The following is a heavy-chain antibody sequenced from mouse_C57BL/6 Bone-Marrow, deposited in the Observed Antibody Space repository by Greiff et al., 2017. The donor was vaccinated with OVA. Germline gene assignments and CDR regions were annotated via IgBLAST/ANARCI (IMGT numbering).Heavy chain of an antibody. J-gene: IGHJ1*03. D-gene: IGHD1-1*01. CDR2: IDPEYGDT. V-gene: IGHV14-1*01. CDR1: GFNIKDYY. CDR3: TTVLLRGYFDV. Sequence: EVQLQQSGAELVRPGASVKLSCTASGFNIKDYYMHWVKQRPEQGLEWIGRIDPEYGDTEYAPKFQGKATMTADTSSNTAYLQLSSLTSEDTAVYYCTTVLLRGYFDVWGTGTTVTVSS.